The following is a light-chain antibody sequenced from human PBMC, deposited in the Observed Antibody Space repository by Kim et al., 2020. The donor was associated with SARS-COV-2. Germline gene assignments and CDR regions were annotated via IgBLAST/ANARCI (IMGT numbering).Light chain of an antibody. J-gene: IGKJ5*01. V-gene: IGKV3-11*01. CDR2: DAS. CDR1: QSVSFH. CDR3: QQRSDWPIT. Sequence: EIVLTQSPGTLSLSPGERATLSCGASQSVSFHLAWYQQKPGQAPRLLIYDASNRATGIPARFSGRGSGTDFTLTISSLEPEDFALYYCQQRSDWPITFGQGTRLEIK.